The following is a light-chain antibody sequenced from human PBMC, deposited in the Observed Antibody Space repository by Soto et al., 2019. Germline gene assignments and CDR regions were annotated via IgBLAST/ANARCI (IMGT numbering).Light chain of an antibody. CDR1: QSVSSSY. J-gene: IGKJ5*01. CDR2: GAS. Sequence: EIVLTQSPGTLSLSPGERATLSCRASQSVSSSYLAWYQQKPGQAPRLLIYGASSRATGIPDRFSGSGSGNNFTPPISRLEPEDFAVYYCQQYGSSPSITFGQGTRLEIK. V-gene: IGKV3-20*01. CDR3: QQYGSSPSIT.